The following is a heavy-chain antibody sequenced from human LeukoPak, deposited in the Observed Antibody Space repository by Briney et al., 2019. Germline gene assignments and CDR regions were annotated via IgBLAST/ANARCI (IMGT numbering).Heavy chain of an antibody. CDR1: GFXFSSYA. Sequence: GGSLRLSCAASGFXFSSYAISWVRQAPGKGLEWVSSISGNSGSTYYADSVKGRFTISRDNSKNTVYLQTNSLRAEDTAVYYCAKVSAWAMVGATYFDYWGQGTLVTVSS. J-gene: IGHJ4*02. CDR3: AKVSAWAMVGATYFDY. D-gene: IGHD1-26*01. CDR2: ISGNSGST. V-gene: IGHV3-23*01.